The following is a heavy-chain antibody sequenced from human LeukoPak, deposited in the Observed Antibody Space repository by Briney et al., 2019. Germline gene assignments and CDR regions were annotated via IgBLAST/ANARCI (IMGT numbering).Heavy chain of an antibody. V-gene: IGHV3-48*04. CDR2: IGTSSTTI. CDR3: AREGVSYYFDY. Sequence: GGSLRLSCAASGFTFSSYSMNWVRQPPGKGLEWVSNIGTSSTTIYYADSVKGRFTISRDNAKNSLYLQMNSLRAEDTAVYYCAREGVSYYFDYWGQGTLVTVSS. CDR1: GFTFSSYS. J-gene: IGHJ4*02. D-gene: IGHD3-16*02.